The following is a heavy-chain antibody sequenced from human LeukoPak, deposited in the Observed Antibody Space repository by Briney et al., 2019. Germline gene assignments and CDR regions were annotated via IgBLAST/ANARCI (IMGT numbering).Heavy chain of an antibody. CDR1: GGSISSGGYY. J-gene: IGHJ4*02. V-gene: IGHV4-61*02. Sequence: SETLSLTCTVSGGSISSGGYYWSWIRQPAGKGLEWIGRIYTSGSTNYNPSLKSRVTISVDTSKNQFSLKLSSVTAADTAVYYCAREQDYYDSSGYSQPNDYWGQGTLVTVSS. CDR3: AREQDYYDSSGYSQPNDY. D-gene: IGHD3-22*01. CDR2: IYTSGST.